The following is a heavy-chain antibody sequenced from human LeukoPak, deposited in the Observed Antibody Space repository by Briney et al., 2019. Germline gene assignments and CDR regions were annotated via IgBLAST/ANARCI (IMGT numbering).Heavy chain of an antibody. V-gene: IGHV4-39*01. D-gene: IGHD6-6*01. Sequence: GSLRLSCAASGFTFSSYSMNWVRQPPGKGLEWIGSIYYSGSTYYNPSLKSRVTISVDTSKNQFSLKLSSVTAADTAVYYCARLYSSSSAYLYYFDYWGQGTLVTVSS. J-gene: IGHJ4*02. CDR2: IYYSGST. CDR3: ARLYSSSSAYLYYFDY. CDR1: GFTFSSYSMN.